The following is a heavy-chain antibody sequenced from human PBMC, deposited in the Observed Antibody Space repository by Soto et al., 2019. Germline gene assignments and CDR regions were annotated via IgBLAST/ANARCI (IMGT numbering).Heavy chain of an antibody. CDR3: AKDGGITGTTRDYYYYMDV. J-gene: IGHJ6*03. V-gene: IGHV3-30*18. CDR1: GFTFISYG. Sequence: GSLRLSCAASGFTFISYGMHWVRQAPGKGLEWVAVISYDGSNKYYADSVKGRFTISRDNSKNTLYLQMNSLRAEDTAVYYCAKDGGITGTTRDYYYYMDVWGKGTTVTVSS. D-gene: IGHD1-20*01. CDR2: ISYDGSNK.